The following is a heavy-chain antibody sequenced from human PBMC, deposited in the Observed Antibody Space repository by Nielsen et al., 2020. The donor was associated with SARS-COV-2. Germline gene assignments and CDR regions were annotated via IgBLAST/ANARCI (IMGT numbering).Heavy chain of an antibody. V-gene: IGHV3-23*01. J-gene: IGHJ4*02. Sequence: GESLKISCAASGFTFSKYAMSWVRQSPGKGLEWVSGIFSNGAAAWYAESVKGRFTISRDNSKNTLYLQLNSLRAEDTAIYYCAKDETTSGVNFFHYWGQGALVTVPS. D-gene: IGHD7-27*01. CDR3: AKDETTSGVNFFHY. CDR1: GFTFSKYA. CDR2: IFSNGAAA.